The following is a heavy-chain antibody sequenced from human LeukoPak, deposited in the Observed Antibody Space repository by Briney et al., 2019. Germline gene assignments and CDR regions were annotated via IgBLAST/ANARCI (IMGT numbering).Heavy chain of an antibody. CDR3: ARGRRVLLWFGELWSPNDY. Sequence: LVKPSETLSLTCAVYGGSFSGYYWSWIRQPPGKGLEWIGEINHSGSTNYNPSLKSRVTISVDTSKNQFSLKLSSVTAADTAVYYCARGRRVLLWFGELWSPNDYWGQGTLVTVSS. CDR2: INHSGST. V-gene: IGHV4-34*01. D-gene: IGHD3-10*01. J-gene: IGHJ4*02. CDR1: GGSFSGYY.